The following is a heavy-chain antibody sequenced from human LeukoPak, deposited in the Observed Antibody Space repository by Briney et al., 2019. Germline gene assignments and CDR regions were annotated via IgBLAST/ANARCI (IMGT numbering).Heavy chain of an antibody. J-gene: IGHJ6*03. Sequence: SETLSLTCTVSGGSISSSSYFWGWIRQPPGKGLEWIGSICYSGSAPYNPSLKSRVTISVDTSKNQFSLKLSSVTAADTAVYYCARQLTTVTTPYYVGYYYYYYMDVWGKGTTVTVSS. D-gene: IGHD4-17*01. CDR1: GGSISSSSYF. V-gene: IGHV4-39*01. CDR2: ICYSGSA. CDR3: ARQLTTVTTPYYVGYYYYYYMDV.